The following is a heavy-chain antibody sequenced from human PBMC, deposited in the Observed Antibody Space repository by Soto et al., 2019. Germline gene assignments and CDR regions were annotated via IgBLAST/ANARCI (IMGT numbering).Heavy chain of an antibody. CDR2: TYYSGVT. J-gene: IGHJ5*02. CDR1: GYSISTYN. Sequence: QGQLQESGPGLVKPSEALSLTCTVSGYSISTYNWGWIRQPPGKGLEWIGCTYYSGVTNYNPSLNNRVTTSVHTPNNQLSLKLNSVTAADTAVYYCARVAADIASWLDPRGQGTLVTVSS. D-gene: IGHD5-12*01. CDR3: ARVAADIASWLDP. V-gene: IGHV4-59*01.